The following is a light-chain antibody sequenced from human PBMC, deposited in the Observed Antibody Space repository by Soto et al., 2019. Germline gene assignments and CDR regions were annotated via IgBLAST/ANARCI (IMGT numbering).Light chain of an antibody. CDR3: QQRSNWPLYT. CDR1: QSFSSS. Sequence: EIVLTQSPATLSLSPGERATLSCRASQSFSSSLAWYQQKHGQAPRLLIYDASNRATGILARFSGSGSGTDFTRTISSLVPEDFAVYYCQQRSNWPLYTFGQGTKLEIK. J-gene: IGKJ2*01. V-gene: IGKV3-11*01. CDR2: DAS.